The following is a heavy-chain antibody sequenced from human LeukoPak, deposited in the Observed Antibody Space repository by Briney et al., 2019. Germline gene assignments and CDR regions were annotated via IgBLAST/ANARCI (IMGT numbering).Heavy chain of an antibody. V-gene: IGHV4-30-4*01. CDR1: GGSISSGDYY. CDR3: AREGRYFGYYYYYGMDV. CDR2: IYYSGST. Sequence: SETLSLTCTVSGGSISSGDYYCSWIRQPPGKGLEWIGYIYYSGSTYYNPPLKSRVTISVDTSKNQFSLKLSSVTAADTAVYYCAREGRYFGYYYYYGMDVWGQGTPVTVSS. D-gene: IGHD3-9*01. J-gene: IGHJ6*02.